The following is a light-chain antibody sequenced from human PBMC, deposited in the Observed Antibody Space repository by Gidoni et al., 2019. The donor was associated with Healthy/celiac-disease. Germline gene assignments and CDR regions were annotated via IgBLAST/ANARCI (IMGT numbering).Light chain of an antibody. J-gene: IGKJ1*01. V-gene: IGKV3-20*01. Sequence: EIVSTQSPGTLSLSPGERATLSCRASQSVSSSYLAWYQQKPGQAPRLLIYGASSRATGIPDRFSGSGSGTDFTLTISRLEAEDFAVYYCQQYGSSAWTFGQGTKVEIK. CDR1: QSVSSSY. CDR3: QQYGSSAWT. CDR2: GAS.